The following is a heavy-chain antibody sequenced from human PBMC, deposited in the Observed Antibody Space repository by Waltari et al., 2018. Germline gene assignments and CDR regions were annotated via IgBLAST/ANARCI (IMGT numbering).Heavy chain of an antibody. V-gene: IGHV4-59*01. CDR2: ISDSVST. CDR3: ARTSGAAAGKFDY. Sequence: QVQLQESGPGLVKPSETLSLTCTVSGTSISNYYWTWIRQPPGKGLEWIGYISDSVSTSYNPSLKSRVTISGDTSKNHFSLKLSSVTAADTAVYYCARTSGAAAGKFDYWGQGTLVTVSS. CDR1: GTSISNYY. D-gene: IGHD6-13*01. J-gene: IGHJ4*02.